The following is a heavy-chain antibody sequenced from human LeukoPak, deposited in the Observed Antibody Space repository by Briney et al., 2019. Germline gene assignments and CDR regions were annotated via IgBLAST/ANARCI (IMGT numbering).Heavy chain of an antibody. CDR1: GGSISSYY. CDR2: IYYSGHT. CDR3: ARATWNGYMDY. D-gene: IGHD1-1*01. Sequence: PSETLSLTCTVSGGSISSYYWNWIRQPPGKGLEWIGYIYYSGHTNYNPSLNSRVAISIDTSKNQFSLKLNSLTAADTAVYYCARATWNGYMDYWGQGSLVTVSS. J-gene: IGHJ4*02. V-gene: IGHV4-59*01.